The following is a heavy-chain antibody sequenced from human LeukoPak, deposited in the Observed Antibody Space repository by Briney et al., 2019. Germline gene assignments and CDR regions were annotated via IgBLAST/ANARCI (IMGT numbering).Heavy chain of an antibody. J-gene: IGHJ4*02. Sequence: ASVKVSFKAPGYTFTGYYMHWVRQAPAQGLEWVGWINPNSGGTNYAQKFQGRVTMTRDTSISTAYMELSGLRSDDTAVYYCARGVELLWFGELSTFDYWGQGTLVTVSS. V-gene: IGHV1-2*02. D-gene: IGHD3-10*01. CDR1: GYTFTGYY. CDR2: INPNSGGT. CDR3: ARGVELLWFGELSTFDY.